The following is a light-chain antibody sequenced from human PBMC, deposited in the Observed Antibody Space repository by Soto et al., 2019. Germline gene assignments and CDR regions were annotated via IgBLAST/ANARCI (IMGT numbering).Light chain of an antibody. CDR1: QSISNY. CDR2: DAS. CDR3: QQSSNWPPLT. Sequence: EIVLTQSPATLSLSPGERATLSCRASQSISNYLVWYQQKPGQAPRLLIYDASNRATGIPARFSGSGSGTDFTLTISSLEPEDFAIYYSQQSSNWPPLTFGGGTKVEIK. J-gene: IGKJ4*02. V-gene: IGKV3-11*01.